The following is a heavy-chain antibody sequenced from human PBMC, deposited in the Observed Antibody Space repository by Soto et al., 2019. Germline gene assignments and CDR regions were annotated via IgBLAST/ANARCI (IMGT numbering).Heavy chain of an antibody. CDR1: GGSISSYY. Sequence: SETLSLTCTVSGGSISSYYWSWIRQPPGKGLEWIGYIYYSGSTNYNPSLKSRVTISVDTSKNQFSLKLSSVTAADTAVYYCASSGEVATTKDAFDIWGQGTMVTVS. V-gene: IGHV4-59*01. CDR2: IYYSGST. CDR3: ASSGEVATTKDAFDI. D-gene: IGHD5-12*01. J-gene: IGHJ3*02.